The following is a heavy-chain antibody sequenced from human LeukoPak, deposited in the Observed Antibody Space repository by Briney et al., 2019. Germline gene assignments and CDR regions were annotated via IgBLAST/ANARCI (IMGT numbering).Heavy chain of an antibody. V-gene: IGHV4-34*01. J-gene: IGHJ4*02. CDR2: INHSGST. CDR1: GGSFSGYY. D-gene: IGHD3-16*02. CDR3: ARRVMWDYVWGSYRPRLDY. Sequence: PSETLSLTCAVYGGSFSGYYWSWIRQPPGKGLEWIGEINHSGSTNYNPSLKSRVTISVDTSKNQFSLKLSSVTAADTAVYYCARRVMWDYVWGSYRPRLDYWGQGTLVTVSS.